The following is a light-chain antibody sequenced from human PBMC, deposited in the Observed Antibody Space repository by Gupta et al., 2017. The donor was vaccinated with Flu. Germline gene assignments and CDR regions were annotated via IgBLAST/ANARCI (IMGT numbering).Light chain of an antibody. CDR2: AAS. CDR3: QQSYSTLLT. V-gene: IGKV1-39*01. J-gene: IGKJ4*01. CDR1: QSISSY. Sequence: IQMTQSPSSLSASVGDRVTITCRASQSISSYLNWYQQKPGKAPKLLIYAASSLQSGVPSRFTASASGTDFTLTISSLQPEDFATYYCQQSYSTLLTFGGWTKEEIK.